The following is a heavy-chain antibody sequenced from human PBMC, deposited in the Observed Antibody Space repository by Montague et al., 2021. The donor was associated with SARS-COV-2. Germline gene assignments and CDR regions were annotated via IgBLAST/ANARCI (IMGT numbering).Heavy chain of an antibody. V-gene: IGHV4-34*01. CDR1: GGSLSAYY. D-gene: IGHD3-10*01. J-gene: IGHJ6*02. CDR3: ARAVRGVIILSPYYAMDV. Sequence: SETLSLTCAVYGGSLSAYYWNWIRQPPGKGLEWIGDINHSGSTNFNPSXXSRVTVSLDTSKNQFSLKLRSVTAADTAVYYCARAVRGVIILSPYYAMDVWGQGTSVTVSS. CDR2: INHSGST.